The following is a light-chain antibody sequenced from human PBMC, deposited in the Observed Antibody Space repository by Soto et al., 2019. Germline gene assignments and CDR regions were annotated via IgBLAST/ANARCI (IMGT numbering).Light chain of an antibody. CDR2: EVN. V-gene: IGLV2-18*02. Sequence: QSVLTQPASVSGSPGQSITISCTGTSSDIGNYNRVSWYQQPPGTAPKLIIYEVNNRSSGVPDRFSGSKSGNTASLTISGLQPEDEADYYCSSYTTSTTLDAIFGGGTKLTVL. CDR1: SSDIGNYNR. J-gene: IGLJ2*01. CDR3: SSYTTSTTLDAI.